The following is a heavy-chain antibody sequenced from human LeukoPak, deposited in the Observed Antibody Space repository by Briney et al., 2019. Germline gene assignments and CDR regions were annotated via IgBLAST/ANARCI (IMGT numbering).Heavy chain of an antibody. J-gene: IGHJ4*02. CDR3: ARDQERGYSFSFA. Sequence: GRSLRLSCAASGFTFSSYGMHWVRQAPGKGLEWVALIWYDGSNKYYADSVKGRFTVSRDNSKNTLYLQMNSPRAEDTAVYYCARDQERGYSFSFAWGQGTLVTVSS. D-gene: IGHD1-1*01. CDR1: GFTFSSYG. CDR2: IWYDGSNK. V-gene: IGHV3-33*01.